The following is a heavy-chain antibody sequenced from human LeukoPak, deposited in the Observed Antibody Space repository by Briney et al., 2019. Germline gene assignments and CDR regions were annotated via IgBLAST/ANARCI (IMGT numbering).Heavy chain of an antibody. CDR3: ARGELIRSGSNRRWFDP. J-gene: IGHJ5*02. CDR2: INPNSGGT. D-gene: IGHD1-26*01. V-gene: IGHV1-2*02. Sequence: GASVKVSCKASGYTFTGYYMHWVRQAPGQGLEWMGWINPNSGGTNYAQKIQGRVTMTRDTSTSTAYMELSRLRSDDTAVYYCARGELIRSGSNRRWFDPWGQGTLVTVSS. CDR1: GYTFTGYY.